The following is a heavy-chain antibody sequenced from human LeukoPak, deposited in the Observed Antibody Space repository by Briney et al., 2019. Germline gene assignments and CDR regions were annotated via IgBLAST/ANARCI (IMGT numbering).Heavy chain of an antibody. CDR3: ARPIYDSSGPVAFDI. CDR1: GYTFTSYG. D-gene: IGHD3-22*01. V-gene: IGHV1-18*01. CDR2: ISAYNGNT. Sequence: GASVKVSCKASGYTFTSYGISWVRQAPGQGLEWMGGISAYNGNTNYAQKLQGRVTMTTDTSTSTAYMELRSLRSDDTAVYYCARPIYDSSGPVAFDIWGQGTMVTVSS. J-gene: IGHJ3*02.